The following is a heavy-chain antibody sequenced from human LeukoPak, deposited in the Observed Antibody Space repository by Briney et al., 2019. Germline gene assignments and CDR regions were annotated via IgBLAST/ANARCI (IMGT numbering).Heavy chain of an antibody. Sequence: PGGSLRLSCAASGFTFSNAWMSWVRQAPGKGLEWVGRIKSKTDGGTTDYAAPVKGRFTISRDDSKNTLYLQMNSLKTEDTAVYYCSSSSSPYYYYYYGMDVWGQGTTVTVSS. CDR1: GFTFSNAW. D-gene: IGHD6-6*01. CDR3: SSSSSPYYYYYYGMDV. J-gene: IGHJ6*02. CDR2: IKSKTDGGTT. V-gene: IGHV3-15*01.